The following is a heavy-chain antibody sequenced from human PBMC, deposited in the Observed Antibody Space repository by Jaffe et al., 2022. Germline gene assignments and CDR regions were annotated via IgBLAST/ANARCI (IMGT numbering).Heavy chain of an antibody. CDR3: VRVVEGARTTYYFDY. J-gene: IGHJ4*02. D-gene: IGHD1-26*01. V-gene: IGHV5-51*03. CDR1: GYSFTSYW. CDR2: IYPGDSDT. Sequence: EVQLVQSGAEVKKPGESLKISCKGSGYSFTSYWIGWVRQMPGKGLEWMGIIYPGDSDTRYSPSFQGQVTISADKSISTAYLQWSSLKASDTAMYYCVRVVEGARTTYYFDYWGQGTLVTVSS.